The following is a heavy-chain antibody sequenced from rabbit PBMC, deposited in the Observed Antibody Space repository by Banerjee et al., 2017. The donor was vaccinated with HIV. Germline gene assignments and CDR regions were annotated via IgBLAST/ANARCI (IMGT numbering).Heavy chain of an antibody. D-gene: IGHD1-1*01. CDR2: IYTGSGSA. CDR3: ARDSYPFSSGYYPL. Sequence: QSLEESGGDLVKPEASLTLTCTASGFSFSGSYYMCWVRQAPGKGLEWIGCIYTGSGSAYYASWAKGRFTISKTSSTTVTLQMTSLTAADTATYFCARDSYPFSSGYYPLWGPGTLVTVS. V-gene: IGHV1S40*01. J-gene: IGHJ4*01. CDR1: GFSFSGSYY.